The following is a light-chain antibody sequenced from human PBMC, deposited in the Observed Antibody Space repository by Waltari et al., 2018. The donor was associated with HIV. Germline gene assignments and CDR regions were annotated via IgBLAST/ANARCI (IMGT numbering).Light chain of an antibody. CDR2: LNSDGSH. V-gene: IGLV4-69*01. J-gene: IGLJ2*01. CDR3: QTWANGIQV. CDR1: SGHSHYA. Sequence: QLVLTQSPSDSASLGASVKLTGTLSSGHSHYASAWHRQQPEKGPRFLMKLNSDGSHSKGDGIPDRFSGSSSGAERYLTISSLQSEDEATYYCQTWANGIQVFGGGTKLTVL.